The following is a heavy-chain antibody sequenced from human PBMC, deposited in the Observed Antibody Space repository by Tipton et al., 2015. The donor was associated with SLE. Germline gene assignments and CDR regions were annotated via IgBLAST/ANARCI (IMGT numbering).Heavy chain of an antibody. CDR1: GFTFNSYS. CDR3: ASRLEVIGSILDY. J-gene: IGHJ4*02. Sequence: SLRLSCAASGFTFNSYSMHWVRQAPGKGLEWVAVIWYDGSYKYYADSVKGRFTISRDNSKNTLYLQMNSLRAEDTAVYYCASRLEVIGSILDYWGQGTLVTVSS. D-gene: IGHD3-16*01. V-gene: IGHV3-30*19. CDR2: IWYDGSYK.